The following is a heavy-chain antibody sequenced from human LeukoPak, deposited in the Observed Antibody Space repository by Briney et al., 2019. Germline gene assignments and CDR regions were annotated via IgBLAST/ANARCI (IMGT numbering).Heavy chain of an antibody. J-gene: IGHJ6*03. CDR1: GFTFSSYG. CDR3: AKGLLWFGVYYMDV. V-gene: IGHV3-30*18. Sequence: GGSLRLSCAASGFTFSSYGMHWVRQAPGKGLEWVAVISYDGGNKYYADSVKGRFTISRDNSKNTLYLQMNSLRAEDTAVYYCAKGLLWFGVYYMDVWGKGTTVTISS. CDR2: ISYDGGNK. D-gene: IGHD3-10*01.